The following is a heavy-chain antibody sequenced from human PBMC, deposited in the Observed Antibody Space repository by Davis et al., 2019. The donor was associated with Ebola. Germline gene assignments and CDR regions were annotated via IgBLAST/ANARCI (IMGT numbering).Heavy chain of an antibody. D-gene: IGHD6-13*01. CDR1: GYIFTSYW. CDR3: ARQEALYGSIDN. J-gene: IGHJ4*02. CDR2: IDPSDSYT. Sequence: KISCRGSGYIFTSYWISWVRQMPGKGLEWMGRIDPSDSYTNYSPSFQGHVSISADKSISTAYLQWSSLKASDSAMYYCARQEALYGSIDNWGQGTLVTVSS. V-gene: IGHV5-10-1*01.